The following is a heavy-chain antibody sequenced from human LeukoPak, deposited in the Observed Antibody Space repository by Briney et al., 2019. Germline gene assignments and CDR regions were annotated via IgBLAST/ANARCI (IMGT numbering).Heavy chain of an antibody. CDR3: ARDDSQGAVAGTFDF. V-gene: IGHV1-18*01. CDR1: GYTFTKYG. Sequence: ASVKVSCKASGYTFTKYGVSWVRQAPGQGLEWMAWTSAYNGHTNYAQKFQDRVTLTTDTSTNTAYMELRSLTSDDTAHYFCARDDSQGAVAGTFDFWGQGTLVTVSS. J-gene: IGHJ4*02. CDR2: TSAYNGHT. D-gene: IGHD6-19*01.